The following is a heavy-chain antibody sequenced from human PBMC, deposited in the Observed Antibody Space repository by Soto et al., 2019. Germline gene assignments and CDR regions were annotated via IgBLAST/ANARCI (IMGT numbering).Heavy chain of an antibody. CDR2: ISGSGGST. Sequence: EVQLLESGGGLVQPGGSLRLSCAASGLTFSSYAMSWVRQAPGKGLEWVSAISGSGGSTYYADSVKGRFTISRDNSKNTLYLQMNSLRAEDTAVYYCAKPQYYDILTGYYNWGQGTLVTVSS. CDR3: AKPQYYDILTGYYN. J-gene: IGHJ4*02. CDR1: GLTFSSYA. V-gene: IGHV3-23*01. D-gene: IGHD3-9*01.